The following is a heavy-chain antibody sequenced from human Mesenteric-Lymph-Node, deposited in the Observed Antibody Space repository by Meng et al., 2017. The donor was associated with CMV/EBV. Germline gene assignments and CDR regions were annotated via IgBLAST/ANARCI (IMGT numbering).Heavy chain of an antibody. CDR2: ISAYNGNT. Sequence: ASVKVSCKASGYTFTSYGISWVRQAPGQGLEWMGWISAYNGNTNYAQKLQGRVTMTTDTSTSTAYMELRSLRSDDTAVYYCASLPYCSSTSCSPEDYYYGMDVWGQGTTVTVSS. J-gene: IGHJ6*02. V-gene: IGHV1-18*01. D-gene: IGHD2-2*01. CDR1: GYTFTSYG. CDR3: ASLPYCSSTSCSPEDYYYGMDV.